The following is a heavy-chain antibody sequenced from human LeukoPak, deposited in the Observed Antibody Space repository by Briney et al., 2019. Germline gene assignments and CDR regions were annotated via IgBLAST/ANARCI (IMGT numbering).Heavy chain of an antibody. V-gene: IGHV1-58*02. J-gene: IGHJ4*02. Sequence: SVKVSCKASGFTFTSSAMQWVRQARGQRLEWIGWIVVGSGNTNYAQKFQERVTITRDMSTSTAYMELSSLRSEDTAVYYCARDLTQTGDGDYWGQGTLVTVSS. CDR3: ARDLTQTGDGDY. CDR1: GFTFTSSA. CDR2: IVVGSGNT. D-gene: IGHD7-27*01.